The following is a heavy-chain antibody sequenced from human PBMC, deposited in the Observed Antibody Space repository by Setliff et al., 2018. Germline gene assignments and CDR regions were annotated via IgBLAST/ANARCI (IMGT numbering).Heavy chain of an antibody. D-gene: IGHD1-1*01. CDR3: ARTGTYRYFDY. CDR2: IYHGGNT. V-gene: IGHV4-39*01. Sequence: SETLSLTCTVSGDSLSNAPYYWNWIRHHPGKGLEWIGRIYHGGNTYYNASLKSRLTISVDTSKNQFSLKLRSVTAADTAVYYCARTGTYRYFDYWGQGALVTSPQ. J-gene: IGHJ4*02. CDR1: GDSLSNAPYY.